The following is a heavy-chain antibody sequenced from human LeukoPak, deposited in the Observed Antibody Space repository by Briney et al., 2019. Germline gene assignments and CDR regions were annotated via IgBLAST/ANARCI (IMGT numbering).Heavy chain of an antibody. CDR3: ARGKHYYDSSGYYYDYYYGMDV. J-gene: IGHJ6*02. CDR1: GGSISSGGYS. D-gene: IGHD3-22*01. V-gene: IGHV4-30-2*01. Sequence: PSETLSLTCAVSGGSISSGGYSWSWIRQPPGKGLEWIGYIYHSGSTYYNPSLKSRVTISVDRSKNQFSLKLSSVTVADTAVYYCARGKHYYDSSGYYYDYYYGMDVWGQGTTVTVSS. CDR2: IYHSGST.